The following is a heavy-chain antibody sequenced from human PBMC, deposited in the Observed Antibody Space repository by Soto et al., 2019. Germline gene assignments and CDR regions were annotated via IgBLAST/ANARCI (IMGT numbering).Heavy chain of an antibody. J-gene: IGHJ5*02. D-gene: IGHD2-21*01. Sequence: PPEARCVTWSGSGGTKSRCYKSLSRQPAGKGLEWIGRLYTSGSTNYNPSLQSPVTMSVDTSKNQFSLKLSSVTAADTAIYYCATLLPVLGLPIPPFAPRGQGPHVT. V-gene: IGHV4-4*07. CDR1: GGTKSRCY. CDR2: LYTSGST. CDR3: ATLLPVLGLPIPPFAP.